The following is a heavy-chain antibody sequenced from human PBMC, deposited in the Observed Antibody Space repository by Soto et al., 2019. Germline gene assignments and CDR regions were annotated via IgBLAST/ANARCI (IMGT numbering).Heavy chain of an antibody. CDR2: ISSSSSYI. J-gene: IGHJ4*02. D-gene: IGHD3-22*01. CDR1: VFTFSGYS. Sequence: PAGSLSLSCAASVFTFSGYSMNWFRQAPGKGLEWVSSISSSSSYIYYADSVKGRFTISRDNAKNSLYLQMNSLRAEDTAVYYCARLVYYYDSSGYYYWGQGTLVTVS. V-gene: IGHV3-21*01. CDR3: ARLVYYYDSSGYYY.